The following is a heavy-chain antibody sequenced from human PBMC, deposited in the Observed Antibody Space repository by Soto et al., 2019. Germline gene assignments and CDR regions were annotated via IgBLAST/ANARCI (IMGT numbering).Heavy chain of an antibody. Sequence: QVQLQESGPGLVKPSGTLSLTCAVSGGSISSSNWWSWVRQPPGKGLEWIGEIYHRGSTNYNPSLKCPVTTSGHLSTNRASPQRSSVTAADMRVYYCARVEDQYGHYYGMDVWGQGPTVTVSS. CDR2: IYHRGST. J-gene: IGHJ6*02. CDR3: ARVEDQYGHYYGMDV. D-gene: IGHD2-15*01. CDR1: GGSISSSNW. V-gene: IGHV4-4*02.